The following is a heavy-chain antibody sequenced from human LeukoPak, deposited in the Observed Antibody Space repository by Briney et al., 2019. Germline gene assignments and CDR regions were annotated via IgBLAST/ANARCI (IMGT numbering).Heavy chain of an antibody. J-gene: IGHJ4*02. CDR2: INPNSGGT. CDR1: EYTFTGYY. D-gene: IGHD6-19*01. Sequence: ASVKVSCKASEYTFTGYYMHWVRQAPGQGLEWMGWINPNSGGTNYAQKFQGRVTMTRDTSISTAYMELSRLRSDDTAVYYCARGYSSGWYSGGYWGQGTLVTVSS. V-gene: IGHV1-2*02. CDR3: ARGYSSGWYSGGY.